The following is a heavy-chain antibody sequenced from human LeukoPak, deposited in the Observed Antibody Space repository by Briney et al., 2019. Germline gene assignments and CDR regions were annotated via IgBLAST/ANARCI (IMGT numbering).Heavy chain of an antibody. CDR2: INHSGST. Sequence: SETLSLTCAVYGGSFSGYYWSWIRQPPGKGLEWIGEINHSGSTNYNPSLKSRVTISVDTSKNQFSLKLSSVTAADTAVYYCARAGYDYVWGSFVLRNWFDPWGQGTLVTVSS. CDR3: ARAGYDYVWGSFVLRNWFDP. D-gene: IGHD3-16*01. CDR1: GGSFSGYY. J-gene: IGHJ5*02. V-gene: IGHV4-34*01.